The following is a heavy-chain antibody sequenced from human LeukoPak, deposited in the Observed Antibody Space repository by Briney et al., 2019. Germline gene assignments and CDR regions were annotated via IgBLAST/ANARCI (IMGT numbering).Heavy chain of an antibody. CDR1: GGSISSYY. CDR3: ARHSSGWYIYFDY. Sequence: PSETLSLTCTVSGGSISSYYWSWIRQPPGKGLEWIGYIYTSGSTNYNPSLKSRVTISVDTSKNQFSLRLSSVTAADTAVYYCARHSSGWYIYFDYWGQGTLVTVSP. J-gene: IGHJ4*02. D-gene: IGHD6-19*01. V-gene: IGHV4-4*09. CDR2: IYTSGST.